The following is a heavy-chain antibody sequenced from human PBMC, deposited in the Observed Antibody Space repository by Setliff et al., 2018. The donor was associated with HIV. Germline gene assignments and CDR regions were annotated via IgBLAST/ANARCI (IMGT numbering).Heavy chain of an antibody. D-gene: IGHD2-21*01. CDR1: GGSININAYY. V-gene: IGHV4-31*02. J-gene: IGHJ6*02. CDR3: AAGGCYSDYFYYAMWV. Sequence: SETLSLTCTVSGGSININAYYWSWVRQHPGKGLEWIGYIYYSGSTYYNPSLKGRLTLSIDTSKNLYSMKLTSVTAADTAVYYCAAGGCYSDYFYYAMWVHGQGTTFTVAS. CDR2: IYYSGST.